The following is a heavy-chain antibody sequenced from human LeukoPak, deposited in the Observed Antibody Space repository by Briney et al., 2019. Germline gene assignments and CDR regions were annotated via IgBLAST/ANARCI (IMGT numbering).Heavy chain of an antibody. CDR2: IIPILGIA. J-gene: IGHJ4*02. CDR1: GGTFSSYA. D-gene: IGHD3-10*01. V-gene: IGHV1-69*04. Sequence: ASVKVSCKASGGTFSSYAISWVRQAPGQGLEWMGRIIPILGIANYAQKFQGRVTITADKSTSTAYMELSSLRSEDTAVYYCASRWGLYGSGSYYTPPHFDYWGQGTLVTVSS. CDR3: ASRWGLYGSGSYYTPPHFDY.